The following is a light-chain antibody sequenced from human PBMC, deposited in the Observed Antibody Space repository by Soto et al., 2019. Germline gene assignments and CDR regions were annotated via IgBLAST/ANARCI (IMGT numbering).Light chain of an antibody. CDR3: QQYGSSPRT. J-gene: IGKJ1*01. Sequence: EIVLTQSPATLSLSPGERATLSCRASQSVSSYLAWYQQKPGQAPRLLIYDASNRATGIPARFSGSGSGTDFTLTISRLEPEDGAVYDCQQYGSSPRTFGQGTKVDIK. CDR2: DAS. V-gene: IGKV3-20*01. CDR1: QSVSSY.